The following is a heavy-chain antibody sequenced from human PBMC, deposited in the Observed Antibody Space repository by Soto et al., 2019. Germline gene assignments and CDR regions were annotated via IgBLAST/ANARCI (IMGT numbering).Heavy chain of an antibody. CDR1: GYTFTSYG. CDR3: ARAAYYYDSSGYSDFDY. D-gene: IGHD3-22*01. Sequence: GAPVKVSCKASGYTFTSYGISWVRQAPGQGLEWMGWISAYNGNTNYAQKLQGRVTMTTDTSTSTAYMELRSLGSDDTAVYYCARAAYYYDSSGYSDFDYWGQGTLVTVSS. J-gene: IGHJ4*02. CDR2: ISAYNGNT. V-gene: IGHV1-18*01.